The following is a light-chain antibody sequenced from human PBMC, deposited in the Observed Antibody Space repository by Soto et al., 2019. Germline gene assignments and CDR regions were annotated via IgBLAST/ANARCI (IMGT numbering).Light chain of an antibody. V-gene: IGKV1-5*01. Sequence: DIQMTQSPSTLSASVGDRVTITCPASQSISSWLAWYQQKPGKAPKLLIYDASSLESGVPSRFSGSGSGTEFTLTISSLQPDDFATYFCQQYNSYSPWTFGQGTKVEIK. CDR3: QQYNSYSPWT. CDR2: DAS. J-gene: IGKJ1*01. CDR1: QSISSW.